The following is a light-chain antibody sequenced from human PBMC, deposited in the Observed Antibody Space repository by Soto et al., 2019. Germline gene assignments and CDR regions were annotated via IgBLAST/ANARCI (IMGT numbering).Light chain of an antibody. J-gene: IGKJ1*01. CDR3: QQYNDWPVT. CDR2: GAS. Sequence: EIVMTQSPATLSVSPGERATLSCRASQSVSSDLAWYQQKPDQAPRLLMYGASTRATGIPARFSGSGSGTEFTLTITSLQSEDFAVYYCQQYNDWPVTFGQGTKVEIK. CDR1: QSVSSD. V-gene: IGKV3-15*01.